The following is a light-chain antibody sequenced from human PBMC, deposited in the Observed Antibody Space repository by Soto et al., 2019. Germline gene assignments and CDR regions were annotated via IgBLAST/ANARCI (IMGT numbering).Light chain of an antibody. Sequence: DIQMTQSPSSLSAFVGDRVTITCRASQSISTYLNWYQQKPGKAPNLLIYTASTLQTGVPSRFTGSGSGTDFTLTVTNMQPEDFATYYCQQSHRTPYTFGQGTKVDIK. CDR2: TAS. J-gene: IGKJ2*01. CDR3: QQSHRTPYT. V-gene: IGKV1-39*01. CDR1: QSISTY.